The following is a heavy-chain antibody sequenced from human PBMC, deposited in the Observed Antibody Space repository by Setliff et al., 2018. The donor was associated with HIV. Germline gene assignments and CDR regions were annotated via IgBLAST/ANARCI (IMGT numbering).Heavy chain of an antibody. Sequence: SETLSLTCTVSGGSISSGTYFWSWIRQPAGKGLEWIGHIHTSGNANYNPSLNSRVTISVDTSKNHFSLKLSSVTAADTAVYYCARSLLPSITVTGTIGYWGQGSLVTGSS. J-gene: IGHJ4*02. V-gene: IGHV4-61*09. D-gene: IGHD6-19*01. CDR1: GGSISSGTYF. CDR2: IHTSGNA. CDR3: ARSLLPSITVTGTIGY.